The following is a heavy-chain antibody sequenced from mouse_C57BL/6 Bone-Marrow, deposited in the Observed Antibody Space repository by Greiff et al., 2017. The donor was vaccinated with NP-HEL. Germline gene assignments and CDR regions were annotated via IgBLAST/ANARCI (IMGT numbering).Heavy chain of an antibody. CDR2: IYPGDGDT. CDR3: APQGYGNYDFDV. J-gene: IGHJ1*03. Sequence: QVQLKQSGPELVKPGASVKISCKASGYAFSSSWMNWVKQRPGKGLEWIGRIYPGDGDTNYNGKFKGKATLTADESSSTAYMQLSSLTSEDSAVYFCAPQGYGNYDFDVWGTGTTVTVSS. V-gene: IGHV1-82*01. CDR1: GYAFSSSW. D-gene: IGHD2-1*01.